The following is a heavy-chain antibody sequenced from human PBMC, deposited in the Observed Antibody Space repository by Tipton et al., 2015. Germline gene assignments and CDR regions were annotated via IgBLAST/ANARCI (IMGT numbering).Heavy chain of an antibody. D-gene: IGHD5-12*01. CDR3: ARDQDIVPAIPDAFDI. Sequence: QSGAEVKKPGASVKVSCKASGYIFTSYYIHWVRQAPGQGLEWMGIINPTDGSTTYAQRFQGRVTMTRDTSTSTAYMELRSLRSDDTAVYYCARDQDIVPAIPDAFDIWGQGTLVTVSS. CDR2: INPTDGST. J-gene: IGHJ3*02. V-gene: IGHV1-46*01. CDR1: GYIFTSYY.